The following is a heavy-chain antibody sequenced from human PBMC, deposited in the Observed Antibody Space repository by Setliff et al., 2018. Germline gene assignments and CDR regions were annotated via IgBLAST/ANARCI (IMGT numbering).Heavy chain of an antibody. CDR3: ARVRKGYSGYDFGDY. CDR2: IYYSGST. CDR1: GGSISDYY. D-gene: IGHD5-12*01. Sequence: LSLTCTVSGGSISDYYWSWIRQAPGKGLEWIGYIYYSGSTNYNPSLKSRVTISLDTSRNQFSLKLRSVTAADTAVYYCARVRKGYSGYDFGDYWGQGTLVTVSS. J-gene: IGHJ4*02. V-gene: IGHV4-59*01.